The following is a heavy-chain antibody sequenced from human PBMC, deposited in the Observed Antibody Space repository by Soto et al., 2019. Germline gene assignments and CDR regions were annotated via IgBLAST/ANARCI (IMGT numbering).Heavy chain of an antibody. CDR1: GGSISSYY. V-gene: IGHV4-59*01. D-gene: IGHD5-18*01. CDR3: AGGGNTALAYYFYGMDI. Sequence: QVQLQESGPGLVKPSETLSLACTVSGGSISSYYWSWIRQPPGKGLEWIAYSYDSGSTSYSPSLQSRVTMAVDTSKNQFSLQLSSVTAADTAVYYCAGGGNTALAYYFYGMDIWGQGTTVTVSS. CDR2: SYDSGST. J-gene: IGHJ6*02.